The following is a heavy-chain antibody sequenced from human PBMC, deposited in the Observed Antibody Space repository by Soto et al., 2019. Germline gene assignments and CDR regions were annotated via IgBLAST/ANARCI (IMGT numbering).Heavy chain of an antibody. CDR2: IYSSGST. V-gene: IGHV4-59*01. Sequence: KTSETLSLTCSVSGGSMNNYYWSWIRQPPGKGLEWIGYIYSSGSTYYNPALKSRVSISLDTSKNHFSLRMSSVTAADTATYYCAREGGRVVSAFDLWGQGTQVTVSS. CDR3: AREGGRVVSAFDL. J-gene: IGHJ5*02. CDR1: GGSMNNYY. D-gene: IGHD1-26*01.